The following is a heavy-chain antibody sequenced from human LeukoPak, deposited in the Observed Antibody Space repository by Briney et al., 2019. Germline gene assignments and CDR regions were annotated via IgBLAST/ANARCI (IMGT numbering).Heavy chain of an antibody. Sequence: SETLSLTCAVYGGSFSGYYWSWIRQPPGKGLEWIGEINHSGSTNYNPSLKSRVTISVDTSKNQFSLKLSPVTAADTAVYYCARALHSGTRGVNSYYYYYMDVWGKGTTVTVSS. D-gene: IGHD3-10*01. CDR3: ARALHSGTRGVNSYYYYYMDV. V-gene: IGHV4-34*01. CDR1: GGSFSGYY. CDR2: INHSGST. J-gene: IGHJ6*03.